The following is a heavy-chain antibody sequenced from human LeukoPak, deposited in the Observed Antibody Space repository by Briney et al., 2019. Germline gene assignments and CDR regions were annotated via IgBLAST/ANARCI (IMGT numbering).Heavy chain of an antibody. CDR2: INHSGST. CDR1: GDSMSTYY. J-gene: IGHJ6*03. D-gene: IGHD3-22*01. CDR3: ARGRFDYYDTSGYYRPREYYYYYYYMDV. V-gene: IGHV4-34*01. Sequence: SETLSLTCTVSGDSMSTYYWTWIRQPPGKGLEWIGEINHSGSTNYNPSLKSRVTISVDTSKNQFSLELSSVTAADTAVYYCARGRFDYYDTSGYYRPREYYYYYYYMDVWGKGTTVTISS.